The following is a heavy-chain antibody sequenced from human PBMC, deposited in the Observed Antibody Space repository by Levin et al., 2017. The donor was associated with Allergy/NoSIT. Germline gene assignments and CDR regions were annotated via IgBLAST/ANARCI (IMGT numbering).Heavy chain of an antibody. V-gene: IGHV4-59*01. CDR2: IYYSGST. CDR3: ARGRWLQVGPLDY. J-gene: IGHJ4*02. CDR1: GGSISSYY. Sequence: SETLSLTCTVSGGSISSYYWSWIRQPPGKGLEWIGYIYYSGSTNYNPSFKSRVTISVDTSKNQFSLKLSSVTAADTAVYYCARGRWLQVGPLDYWGQGTLVTVSS. D-gene: IGHD5-24*01.